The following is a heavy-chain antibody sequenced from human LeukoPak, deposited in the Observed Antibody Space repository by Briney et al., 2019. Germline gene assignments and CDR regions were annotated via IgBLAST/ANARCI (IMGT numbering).Heavy chain of an antibody. Sequence: GGSLRLSCDATRLTFSPYGMFWVRQAPGKGPEWVAFIEYEGDKQYYADSVEGRFAVSTGYSRHIVFLQMNSLKPDDTALYSCATQANTLSSLYFDFWGQGTLVTVSS. V-gene: IGHV3-30*02. D-gene: IGHD2/OR15-2a*01. CDR2: IEYEGDKQ. CDR1: RLTFSPYG. J-gene: IGHJ4*02. CDR3: ATQANTLSSLYFDF.